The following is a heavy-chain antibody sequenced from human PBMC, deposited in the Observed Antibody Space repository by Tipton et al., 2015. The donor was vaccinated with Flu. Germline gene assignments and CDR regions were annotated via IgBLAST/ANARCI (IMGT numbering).Heavy chain of an antibody. J-gene: IGHJ6*02. D-gene: IGHD5-12*01. CDR3: ARDNVSGYDLSDGMDV. CDR1: GFTFSSYS. V-gene: IGHV3-21*01. CDR2: ISSSSSYI. Sequence: SLRLSCAASGFTFSSYSMNWVRQAPGKGLEWVSSISSSSSYIYYADSVKGRFTISRDNAKNSLYLQMNSLRAEDTAVYYCARDNVSGYDLSDGMDVWGQGTTVTVSS.